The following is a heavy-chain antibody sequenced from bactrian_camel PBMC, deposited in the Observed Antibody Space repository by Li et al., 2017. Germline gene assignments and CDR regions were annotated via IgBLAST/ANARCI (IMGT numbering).Heavy chain of an antibody. J-gene: IGHJ6*01. CDR3: AADPSASRCGGKWDLRY. Sequence: QVQLVESGGGSVQAGGSLRLSCTVHGYTRKQNLCLGWFRQAPGKEREGVAAIDSDGSTTYAGSVKGRFTISKDTAKNTLYLQMNSLKPEDTAMYYCAADPSASRCGGKWDLRYWGQGTQVTVS. V-gene: IGHV3S53*01. CDR2: IDSDGST. CDR1: GYTRKQNLC. D-gene: IGHD2*01.